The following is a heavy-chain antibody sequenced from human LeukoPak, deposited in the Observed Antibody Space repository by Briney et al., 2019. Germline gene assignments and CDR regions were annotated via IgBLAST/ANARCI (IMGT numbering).Heavy chain of an antibody. CDR3: ARGGVGPTPFDY. D-gene: IGHD1-26*01. Sequence: GGSLRLSCAASGFTFSSYAMSWVRQAPGKGLEWVSTISGSGGSTSYADSVRGRFTISRDNSKNTLYLQMNSLRAEDTAVYYCARGGVGPTPFDYWGQGTLVTVSS. CDR2: ISGSGGST. V-gene: IGHV3-23*01. CDR1: GFTFSSYA. J-gene: IGHJ4*02.